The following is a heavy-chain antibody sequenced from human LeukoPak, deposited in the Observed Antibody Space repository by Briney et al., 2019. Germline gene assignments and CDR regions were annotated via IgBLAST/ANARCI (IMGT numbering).Heavy chain of an antibody. J-gene: IGHJ4*02. CDR3: AKYGNSGWVIDN. V-gene: IGHV4-59*08. CDR2: IYYTGGT. D-gene: IGHD6-19*01. CDR1: GGSIGSDY. Sequence: ASETLSLTCTVSGGSIGSDYWTWIRQPPGKGLDYIGYIYYTGGTNYNPSLKSRVTISVDTSKNQFSLKLSSVTAADTAVYFCAKYGNSGWVIDNWGQGTLVTVSS.